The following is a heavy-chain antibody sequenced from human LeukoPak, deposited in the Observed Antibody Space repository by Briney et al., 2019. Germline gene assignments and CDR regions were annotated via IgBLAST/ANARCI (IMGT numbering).Heavy chain of an antibody. Sequence: GGSLRLSCAASGFTSSSYSMNWVRQAPGKGLEWVSSISSSSSYIYYADSVKGRFTISRDNAKNSLYLQMNSLRAEDTAVYYCARDSRVVVPAALDYWGQGTLVTVSS. J-gene: IGHJ4*02. V-gene: IGHV3-21*01. CDR1: GFTSSSYS. D-gene: IGHD2-2*01. CDR2: ISSSSSYI. CDR3: ARDSRVVVPAALDY.